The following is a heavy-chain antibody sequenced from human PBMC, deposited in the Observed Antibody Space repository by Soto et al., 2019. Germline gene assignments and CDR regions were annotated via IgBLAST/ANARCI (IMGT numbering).Heavy chain of an antibody. Sequence: SETLSLTCAVYGGSFSGYYWSWIRQPPGKGLEWIGEINHSGSTNYNPSLKSRVTISVDTSKNKFSLKLSSVTAADTAVYYCARDVAAGNRRWFDPWGQGTLVTVSS. D-gene: IGHD6-13*01. J-gene: IGHJ5*02. CDR2: INHSGST. CDR3: ARDVAAGNRRWFDP. CDR1: GGSFSGYY. V-gene: IGHV4-34*01.